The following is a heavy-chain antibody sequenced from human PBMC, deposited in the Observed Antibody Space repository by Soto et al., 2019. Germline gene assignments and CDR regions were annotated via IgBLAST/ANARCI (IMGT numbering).Heavy chain of an antibody. V-gene: IGHV3-23*01. J-gene: IGHJ4*02. Sequence: PVGSLRLSCAASTFTFSTYALSWVRQAPGRGLEWVSSISARGDNTHYADSVKGRFTISRDNSKDTLYLQVNSLGAEDTAVYYCATGDTSAYYFMFYWGQGALVTVSS. CDR1: TFTFSTYA. CDR2: ISARGDNT. CDR3: ATGDTSAYYFMFY. D-gene: IGHD3-22*01.